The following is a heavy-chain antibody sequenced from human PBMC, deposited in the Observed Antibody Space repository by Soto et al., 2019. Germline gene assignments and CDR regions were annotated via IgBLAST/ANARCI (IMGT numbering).Heavy chain of an antibody. CDR2: VYSTGTT. V-gene: IGHV4-61*08. J-gene: IGHJ6*04. Sequence: QVLLRESGPGLVKPSETLALTCAVSGDSVSSSDFYWTWIRQPPGKPLEWIGYVYSTGTTNDRPSLESRVDMSGDTSENQCSLKVRSVTAADAAVYLCASVSKHVATTDGKSAYFYAMDVWGAGTTVTVSA. D-gene: IGHD6-13*01. CDR1: GDSVSSSDFY. CDR3: ASVSKHVATTDGKSAYFYAMDV.